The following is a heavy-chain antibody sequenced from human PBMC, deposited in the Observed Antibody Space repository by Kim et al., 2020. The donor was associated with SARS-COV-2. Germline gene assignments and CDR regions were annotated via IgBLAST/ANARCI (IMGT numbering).Heavy chain of an antibody. CDR3: AKDRRTYYYGIDV. V-gene: IGHV3-30*02. J-gene: IGHJ6*02. Sequence: YADSVGRRFTISRDNSKNTLYLQVNSLRAEDTAVYFCAKDRRTYYYGIDVWGQGTTVTVSS.